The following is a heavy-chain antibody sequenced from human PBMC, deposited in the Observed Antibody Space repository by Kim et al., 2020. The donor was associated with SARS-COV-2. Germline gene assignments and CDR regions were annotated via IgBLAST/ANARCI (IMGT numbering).Heavy chain of an antibody. CDR1: GYTFSSYW. J-gene: IGHJ6*02. CDR3: ARPHVDTAQGDYYYYDMDV. CDR2: IYPGDSDT. D-gene: IGHD5-18*01. V-gene: IGHV5-51*01. Sequence: GESLKISCKSSGYTFSSYWIAWVRQMPGKGLEWMGIIYPGDSDTRYSPSFQGQVTISADKSITTAYLQWSSLRASDTAMYYCARPHVDTAQGDYYYYDMDVWGQGTTVTVSS.